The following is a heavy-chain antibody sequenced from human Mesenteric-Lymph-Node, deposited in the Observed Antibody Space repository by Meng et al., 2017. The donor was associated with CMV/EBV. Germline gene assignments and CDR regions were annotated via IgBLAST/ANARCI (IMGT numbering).Heavy chain of an antibody. Sequence: GGSLRLSCAASGFTVSSTFISWVRQAPGKGLEWVSVFYPGGNTYYADSVKGRFTISRDSSKNTVFLQMNSLTTEDTAVYYCARDHHSQHFDRWGQGTLVTVSS. CDR1: GFTVSSTF. D-gene: IGHD1-26*01. V-gene: IGHV3-53*05. CDR2: FYPGGNT. CDR3: ARDHHSQHFDR. J-gene: IGHJ4*02.